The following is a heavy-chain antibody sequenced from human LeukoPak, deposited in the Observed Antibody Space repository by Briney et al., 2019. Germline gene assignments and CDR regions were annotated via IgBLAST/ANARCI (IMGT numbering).Heavy chain of an antibody. CDR2: IRSRAYGGTT. CDR1: GFTFGDYA. V-gene: IGHV3-49*04. Sequence: GGSLRLSCTASGFTFGDYAMSWVRQAPGKGLEWVGFIRSRAYGGTTEYAASVKGRFTISRDDSKSIAYLQMNSLKTEDTAVYYCTRDRRITIFGVDPYYYYMDVWGKGTTVTVSS. D-gene: IGHD3-3*01. CDR3: TRDRRITIFGVDPYYYYMDV. J-gene: IGHJ6*03.